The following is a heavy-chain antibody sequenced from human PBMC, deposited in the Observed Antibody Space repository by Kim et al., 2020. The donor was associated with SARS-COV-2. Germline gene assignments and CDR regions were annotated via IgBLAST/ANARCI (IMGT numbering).Heavy chain of an antibody. V-gene: IGHV3-30*18. J-gene: IGHJ6*02. CDR3: AKDIGGDYGKNYYYYGMDV. CDR1: GFTFSSYG. D-gene: IGHD4-17*01. CDR2: ISYDGSNK. Sequence: GGSLRLSCAASGFTFSSYGMHWVRQAPGKGLEWVAVISYDGSNKYYADSVRGRFTISRDNSKNTLYLQMNSLRAEDTAVYYCAKDIGGDYGKNYYYYGMDVWRQGTTVTVSS.